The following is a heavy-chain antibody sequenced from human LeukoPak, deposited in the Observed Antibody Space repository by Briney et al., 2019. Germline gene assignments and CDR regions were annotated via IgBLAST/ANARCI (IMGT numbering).Heavy chain of an antibody. J-gene: IGHJ3*02. CDR1: GFTFCRFG. D-gene: IGHD2-15*01. CDR2: ERYDGSTK. V-gene: IGHV3-33*07. Sequence: PGGSVRLSCAASGFTFCRFGMYGARRAPGRGRVGLAVERYDGSTKYYAGSVKGRFTISRDSSKNTLYLEMNSLRAEDTAVYYCARDECSGGSCYSSGFDAFDIWGQGTMVTVSS. CDR3: ARDECSGGSCYSSGFDAFDI.